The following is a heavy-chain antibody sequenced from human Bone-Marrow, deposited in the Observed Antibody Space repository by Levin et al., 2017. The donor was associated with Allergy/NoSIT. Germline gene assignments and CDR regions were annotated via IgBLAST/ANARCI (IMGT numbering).Heavy chain of an antibody. V-gene: IGHV6-1*01. CDR2: TYYRSKWYN. Sequence: PSETLSLTCAISGDSVSSDSAAWTWIRQSPSRGLEWLGRTYYRSKWYNDYAVSVKSRMTINPDTSKNQFSLQVNSVTPEDTAVYYCARSAVAGAFDYWGQGTLVTVSS. D-gene: IGHD6-19*01. J-gene: IGHJ4*02. CDR3: ARSAVAGAFDY. CDR1: GDSVSSDSAA.